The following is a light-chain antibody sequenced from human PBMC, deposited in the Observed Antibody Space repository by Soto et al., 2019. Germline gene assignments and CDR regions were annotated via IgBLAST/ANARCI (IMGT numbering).Light chain of an antibody. V-gene: IGKV1-39*01. CDR2: GAS. J-gene: IGKJ1*01. CDR3: QQSYSTPPWT. CDR1: QSISTY. Sequence: DIQMTQSPSSLSASVGDRVTITCRASQSISTYLNWYQHRPGKAPKLLIYGASSLQSGVPSRFSGSGSGTDFTLTISSLHPEDFAIYYCQQSYSTPPWTFGQGTKVAIK.